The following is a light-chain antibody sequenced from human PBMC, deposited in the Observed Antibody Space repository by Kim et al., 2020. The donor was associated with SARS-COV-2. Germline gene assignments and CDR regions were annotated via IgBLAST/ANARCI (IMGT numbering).Light chain of an antibody. Sequence: DIQMTQSPSTLSASVGDRVTITCRASQSIGKWLAWYQQKPGKAPKLLIFEASRFQNGVPARFSGSGSGTEFTLTISSLQPDDFATYYCQQYYTFPSTFGQGTKVDIK. CDR3: QQYYTFPST. J-gene: IGKJ1*01. V-gene: IGKV1-5*01. CDR1: QSIGKW. CDR2: EAS.